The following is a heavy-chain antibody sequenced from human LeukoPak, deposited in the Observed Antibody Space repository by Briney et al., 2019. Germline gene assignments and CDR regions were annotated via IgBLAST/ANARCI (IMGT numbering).Heavy chain of an antibody. CDR1: GFTFSSYG. J-gene: IGHJ4*02. CDR3: AKTRYYYDSSQNFDY. CDR2: ISYDGSNK. D-gene: IGHD3-22*01. V-gene: IGHV3-30*18. Sequence: PGGSLRLSCAASGFTFSSYGMHWVRQAPGKGLEWVAVISYDGSNKYYADSVKGRFTISRDNSKNTLYLQMNSLRAEDTAVYYCAKTRYYYDSSQNFDYWGQGTLVTVSS.